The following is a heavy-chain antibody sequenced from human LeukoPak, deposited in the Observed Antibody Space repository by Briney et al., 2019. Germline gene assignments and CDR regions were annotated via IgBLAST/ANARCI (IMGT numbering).Heavy chain of an antibody. CDR2: MNPNSGNT. J-gene: IGHJ4*02. V-gene: IGHV1-8*01. Sequence: ASVKVSCKASGYTFTSYDINWVRQATGQGLAWMGWMNPNSGNTGYAQKFQGRVTMTRNTSISTAYMELSSLRSEDTAVYYCARGGYCSGGSCYLDYWGQGTLVTVSS. CDR1: GYTFTSYD. D-gene: IGHD2-15*01. CDR3: ARGGYCSGGSCYLDY.